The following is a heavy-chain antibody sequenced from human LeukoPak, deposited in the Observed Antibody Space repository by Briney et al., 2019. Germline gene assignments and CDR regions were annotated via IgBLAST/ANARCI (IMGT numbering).Heavy chain of an antibody. CDR2: ISWNSGSI. D-gene: IGHD5-18*01. CDR3: AKGPRPSRYGYEDY. J-gene: IGHJ4*02. CDR1: GFTFDDYA. V-gene: IGHV3-9*01. Sequence: GESLRLSCAASGFTFDDYAMHWVRQAPGKGLEWVSGISWNSGSIGYADSVKGRFTISRDNAKNSLYLQMNGLRAEDTALYYCAKGPRPSRYGYEDYWGQGTLVTVSS.